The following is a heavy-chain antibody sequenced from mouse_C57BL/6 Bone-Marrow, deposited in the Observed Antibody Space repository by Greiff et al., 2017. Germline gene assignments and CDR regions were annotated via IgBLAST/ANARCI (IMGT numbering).Heavy chain of an antibody. Sequence: QVQLKESGPGLVQPSQCLSITCTASGFSLTSYGVHWVRQSPGKGLEWLGVIWSGGSTDYNAAFMSRLSITKYNSNSQVFFKMNSLQADDTAIYYCATNWFYYAMDYWGQGTSVTVSS. CDR2: IWSGGST. CDR3: ATNWFYYAMDY. CDR1: GFSLTSYG. J-gene: IGHJ4*01. D-gene: IGHD4-1*02. V-gene: IGHV2-5*01.